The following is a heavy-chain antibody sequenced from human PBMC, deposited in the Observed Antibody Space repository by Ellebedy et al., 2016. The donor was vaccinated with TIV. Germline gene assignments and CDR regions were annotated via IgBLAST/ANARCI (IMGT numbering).Heavy chain of an antibody. CDR2: IYYSWST. J-gene: IGHJ3*02. Sequence: MPSETLSLTCTVSGCSISSSSYYWGCIRLPPGKGLEWIGYIYYSWSTYYNPSLQRRVTISVATSKNQFSLRRNSVTAADTAVDYWARFVRATKAFDIWGQGTMVTVSS. CDR1: GCSISSSSYY. D-gene: IGHD5-12*01. V-gene: IGHV4-39*07. CDR3: ARFVRATKAFDI.